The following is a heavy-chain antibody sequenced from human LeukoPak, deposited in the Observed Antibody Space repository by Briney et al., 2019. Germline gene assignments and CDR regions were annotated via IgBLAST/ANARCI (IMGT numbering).Heavy chain of an antibody. Sequence: KPSETLSLTCTVSGGSISSSSDYWGWIRQPPGKGLEWIGTIYYSGSAYYSPSLKSRVTISVDTSKHQFSLKLNSVTAADTAVYYCARTTEEYYGSGKFRKYYSYYYYMDVWGKGTTVTVSS. CDR3: ARTTEEYYGSGKFRKYYSYYYYMDV. CDR1: GGSISSSSDY. V-gene: IGHV4-39*07. D-gene: IGHD3-10*01. CDR2: IYYSGSA. J-gene: IGHJ6*03.